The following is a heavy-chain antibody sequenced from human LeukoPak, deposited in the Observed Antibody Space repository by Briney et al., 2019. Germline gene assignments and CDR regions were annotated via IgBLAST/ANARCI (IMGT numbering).Heavy chain of an antibody. J-gene: IGHJ3*02. D-gene: IGHD3-22*01. V-gene: IGHV1-18*01. CDR1: GYTFTSYG. CDR3: ARDVGYYASSGYYLRAFDI. CDR2: ISAYNGNT. Sequence: ASVKVSCKASGYTFTSYGISWVRQAPGQGLEWMGWISAYNGNTNYAQKLQGRVTMTTDTSTSTAYMELRSLRSDDTAVYYCARDVGYYASSGYYLRAFDIWGQGTMVTVSS.